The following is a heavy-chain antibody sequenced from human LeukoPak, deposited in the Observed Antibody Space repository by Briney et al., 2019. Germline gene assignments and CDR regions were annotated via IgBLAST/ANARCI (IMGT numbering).Heavy chain of an antibody. Sequence: GRPLRLSCAASGFTFDDYAMHWVRQAPGKGLEWVSGISWNSGSIGYADSVKGRFTISRDNAKNSLYLQMNSLRAEDTALYYCAKSYYYYYMDVWGKGTTVTVSS. CDR3: AKSYYYYYMDV. CDR1: GFTFDDYA. J-gene: IGHJ6*03. CDR2: ISWNSGSI. V-gene: IGHV3-9*01.